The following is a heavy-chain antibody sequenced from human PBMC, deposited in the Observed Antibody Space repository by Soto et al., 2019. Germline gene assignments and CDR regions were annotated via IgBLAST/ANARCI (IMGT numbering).Heavy chain of an antibody. CDR2: IYYSGST. D-gene: IGHD6-19*01. J-gene: IGHJ6*03. V-gene: IGHV4-59*08. Sequence: QVQLQESGPGLVKPSETLSLTCTVSGGSISSYYWSWIRQPPGKGLEWIGYIYYSGSTNYNPSLKNRVPLSVDTSKNQFSLKLSSVTAADTAVYYCARRSRGGSWYNPHAVAGTGGCYYYMDVWGKGTTVTVSS. CDR3: ARRSRGGSWYNPHAVAGTGGCYYYMDV. CDR1: GGSISSYY.